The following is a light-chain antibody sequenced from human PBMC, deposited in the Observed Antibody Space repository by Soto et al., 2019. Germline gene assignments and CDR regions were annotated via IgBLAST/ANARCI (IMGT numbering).Light chain of an antibody. V-gene: IGKV1-9*01. CDR2: AAS. CDR3: QQLHSYSLT. CDR1: QGISSY. Sequence: DIQMTQSPSSLSASVGDRVTITCRASQGISSYLAWYQQKPGKAPKLLIYAASTLQTGVPSRFSGSGSGTEFTLTISSLQPEDFATYYCQQLHSYSLTFGGGTKVDIK. J-gene: IGKJ4*01.